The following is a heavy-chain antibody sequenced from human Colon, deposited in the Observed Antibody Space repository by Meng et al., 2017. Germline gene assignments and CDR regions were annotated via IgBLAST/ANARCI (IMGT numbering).Heavy chain of an antibody. D-gene: IGHD6-19*01. Sequence: SVKVSCKASGGTFSSYAISWVRQAPGQGLEWMGGIIPIFGTANYAQKFQGRVTITADKSTSTAYMELSSLRSEDTAVYYCARGLAFAYSSGWLDAFDIWGQGTMVTGSS. J-gene: IGHJ3*02. V-gene: IGHV1-69*06. CDR2: IIPIFGTA. CDR1: GGTFSSYA. CDR3: ARGLAFAYSSGWLDAFDI.